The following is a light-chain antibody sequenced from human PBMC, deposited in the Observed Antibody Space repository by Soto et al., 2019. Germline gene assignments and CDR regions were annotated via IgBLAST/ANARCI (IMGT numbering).Light chain of an antibody. CDR3: PQRYNWPLT. V-gene: IGKV3-11*01. CDR2: DAS. Sequence: EIVLPQSPATLSLSPGERATLSCRASQSVTSRLARYQQRPCQAPRILLFDASYRATGLPGRFSGSGSGIDSTLTISSLEPEDFAVYYCPQRYNWPLTFGGGTKVDIK. J-gene: IGKJ4*01. CDR1: QSVTSR.